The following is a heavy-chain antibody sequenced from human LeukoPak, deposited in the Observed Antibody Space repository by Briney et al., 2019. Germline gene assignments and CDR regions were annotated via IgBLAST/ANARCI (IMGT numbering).Heavy chain of an antibody. J-gene: IGHJ4*02. CDR2: IYYSGTT. Sequence: PSDTLSLTCAVSGYSISSTNWWGWIRQPPGKGLEWIGYIYYSGTTHYNPSLKSRVTMSVDASKNHFSLKLSSVTAVDTAIYYCAKSVVGGTSPFDYWGQGTLVTVSS. V-gene: IGHV4-28*01. CDR1: GYSISSTNW. CDR3: AKSVVGGTSPFDY. D-gene: IGHD4-23*01.